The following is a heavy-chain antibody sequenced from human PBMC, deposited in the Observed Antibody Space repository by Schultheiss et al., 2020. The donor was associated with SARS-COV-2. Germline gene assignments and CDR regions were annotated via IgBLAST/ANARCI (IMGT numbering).Heavy chain of an antibody. J-gene: IGHJ4*02. CDR1: GFTFSSYS. V-gene: IGHV3-30*12. Sequence: GGSLRLSCAASGFTFSSYSMNWVRQAPGKGLEWVAVISYDGSNKYYADSVKGRFTISRDNSKNTLYLQMNSLRAEDTAVYYCARDGGFLLGGGFDYWGQGTLVTVSS. D-gene: IGHD3-16*01. CDR2: ISYDGSNK. CDR3: ARDGGFLLGGGFDY.